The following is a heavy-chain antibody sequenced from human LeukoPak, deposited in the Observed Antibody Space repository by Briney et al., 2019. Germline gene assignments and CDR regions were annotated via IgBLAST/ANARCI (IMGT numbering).Heavy chain of an antibody. V-gene: IGHV3-7*03. D-gene: IGHD2-2*01. CDR3: ARDREIVVVPAAIGY. J-gene: IGHJ4*02. Sequence: PGGSLRLSCAASGFTFSSYWMSWVRQAPGQGLEWVANIKQDGSEKYYVDSVKGRFTISRDNAKNSLYLQMNSLRAEDTAVYYCARDREIVVVPAAIGYWGQGPLVTVSS. CDR2: IKQDGSEK. CDR1: GFTFSSYW.